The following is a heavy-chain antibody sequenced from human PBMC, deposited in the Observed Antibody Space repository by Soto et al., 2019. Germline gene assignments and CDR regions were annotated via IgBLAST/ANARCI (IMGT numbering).Heavy chain of an antibody. CDR3: VRSAATALDY. V-gene: IGHV4-4*02. Sequence: QVQLQESGPGLLKPSGTLSLTCTVSGDSMSSSNWWNWVRQPPGKGLEWIGEAHHSGRTNYNPSRGSRVTISVDRSQNLFSLKLASVTAADTAVYYCVRSAATALDYWGQGTLVTVSS. J-gene: IGHJ4*02. CDR1: GDSMSSSNW. CDR2: AHHSGRT. D-gene: IGHD6-13*01.